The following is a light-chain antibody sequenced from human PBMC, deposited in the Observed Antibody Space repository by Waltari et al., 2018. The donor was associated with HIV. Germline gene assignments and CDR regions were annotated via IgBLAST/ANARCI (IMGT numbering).Light chain of an antibody. CDR2: QDI. Sequence: SYELTQTPSVSVSPGQTATISCSRGALPKKYSSWYGQKPGQAPVLIQYQDIERPSGIPERISGSRSGTGVTLTISDVQAEDEGDYYCQSTDHDGTWVFGGGTKLTV. V-gene: IGLV3-25*03. CDR1: ALPKKY. CDR3: QSTDHDGTWV. J-gene: IGLJ3*02.